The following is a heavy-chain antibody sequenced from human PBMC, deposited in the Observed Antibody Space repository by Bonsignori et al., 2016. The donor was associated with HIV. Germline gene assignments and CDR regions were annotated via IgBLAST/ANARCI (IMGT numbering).Heavy chain of an antibody. J-gene: IGHJ4*02. CDR3: ARSGHDY. Sequence: WIRQPPGKGLEWVANIKQDGSEKYYVDSVKGRFTISRDNAKNSLYLQMNSLRAEDTAVYYCARSGHDYWGQGTLVTVSS. CDR2: IKQDGSEK. V-gene: IGHV3-7*03.